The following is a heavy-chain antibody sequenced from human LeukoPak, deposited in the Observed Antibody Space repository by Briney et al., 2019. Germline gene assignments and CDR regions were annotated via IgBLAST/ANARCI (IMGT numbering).Heavy chain of an antibody. CDR1: GFTFSSYG. J-gene: IGHJ3*02. D-gene: IGHD3-22*01. V-gene: IGHV3-30*18. Sequence: PGGSLRLSCAASGFTFSSYGMHWVRQAPGKGLERVAVISYDGSNKYYADSVKGRFTISRDNSKNTLYLQMNSLRAEDTAVYYCAKLVVTDAFDIWGQGTMVTVSS. CDR2: ISYDGSNK. CDR3: AKLVVTDAFDI.